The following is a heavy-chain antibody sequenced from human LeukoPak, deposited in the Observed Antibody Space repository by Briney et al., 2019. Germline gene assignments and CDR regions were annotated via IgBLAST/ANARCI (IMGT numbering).Heavy chain of an antibody. V-gene: IGHV3-33*01. J-gene: IGHJ6*02. Sequence: GGSLRLSCAASGFTFSSYGMHWVRQAPGKGLEWVAVIWYDGSNEYYADSVKGRFTISGDNSKNTLYLQMNSLRAEDTAVYYCARDLSTYSSGWYYYYYGMDVWGQGTTVTVSS. D-gene: IGHD6-19*01. CDR3: ARDLSTYSSGWYYYYYGMDV. CDR2: IWYDGSNE. CDR1: GFTFSSYG.